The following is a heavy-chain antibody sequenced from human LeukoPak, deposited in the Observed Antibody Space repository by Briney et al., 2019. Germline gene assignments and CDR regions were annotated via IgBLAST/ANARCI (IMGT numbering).Heavy chain of an antibody. D-gene: IGHD5-18*01. CDR2: INPNRGGT. J-gene: IGHJ4*02. CDR3: ASGYRFRN. V-gene: IGHV1-2*02. Sequence: ASVKVSCKSSGYPFTDYYMHWVRQAPGQGLEWMGWINPNRGGTDYAQKFQGRVTMTRDTSISTAYMELSRLRYDDTAVYYCASGYRFRNWGQGTLVTVSS. CDR1: GYPFTDYY.